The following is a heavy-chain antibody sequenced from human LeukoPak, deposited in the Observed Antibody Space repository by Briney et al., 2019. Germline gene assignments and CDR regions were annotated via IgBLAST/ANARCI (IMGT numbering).Heavy chain of an antibody. V-gene: IGHV1-69*04. CDR1: GGTFSSYA. D-gene: IGHD3-10*01. CDR2: IIAILGIA. J-gene: IGHJ5*02. CDR3: ARDRERRITMVRGVAQFDP. Sequence: SVKVSCKASGGTFSSYAISWVRQAPGQGLEWMGRIIAILGIANYAQKFQGRVTITADKSTSTAYMELSSLRSEDTAVYNCARDRERRITMVRGVAQFDPWGQGTLVTVSS.